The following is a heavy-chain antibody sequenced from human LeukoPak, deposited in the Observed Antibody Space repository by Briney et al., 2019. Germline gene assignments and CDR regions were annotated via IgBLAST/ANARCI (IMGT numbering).Heavy chain of an antibody. CDR1: GFTFTSSA. CDR3: ASRGLVPTGYFDY. V-gene: IGHV1-58*02. D-gene: IGHD3/OR15-3a*01. Sequence: ASVKVSCKASGFTFTSSAMQWVRQARGQRLEWIGWIVVGSGDTDYARKFQERVTITRDMSTGTAYMELSSLRSEDTAVYYCASRGLVPTGYFDYWGQGTLVTVSS. CDR2: IVVGSGDT. J-gene: IGHJ4*02.